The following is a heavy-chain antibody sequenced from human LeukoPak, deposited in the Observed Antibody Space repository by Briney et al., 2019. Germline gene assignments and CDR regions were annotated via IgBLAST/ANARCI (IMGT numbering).Heavy chain of an antibody. Sequence: SETLSLTCAVSGGSISSSNWWSWVRQPPGKGLEWIGEIYHSGSTNYNPSLKSRVTISVDKSKNQFSLKLSSVTAADTAVYYCARDPAASSGYRYYFDYWGQGTLVTVSS. CDR3: ARDPAASSGYRYYFDY. CDR1: GGSISSSNW. D-gene: IGHD3-22*01. V-gene: IGHV4-4*02. J-gene: IGHJ4*02. CDR2: IYHSGST.